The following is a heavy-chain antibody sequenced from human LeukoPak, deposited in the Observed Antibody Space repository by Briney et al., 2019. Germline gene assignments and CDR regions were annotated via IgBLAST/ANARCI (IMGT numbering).Heavy chain of an antibody. CDR2: ISAYNGNT. CDR3: ARGRGVLGFLEWLPPLDY. Sequence: ASVKVSCKASGYTFTSYGISWVRQAPGQGLEWMGWISAYNGNTNYAQKLQGRVTMTTDTSTSTAYMELRSLRSDDTAVYYCARGRGVLGFLEWLPPLDYWGQGTLVTVSS. V-gene: IGHV1-18*01. J-gene: IGHJ4*02. D-gene: IGHD3-3*01. CDR1: GYTFTSYG.